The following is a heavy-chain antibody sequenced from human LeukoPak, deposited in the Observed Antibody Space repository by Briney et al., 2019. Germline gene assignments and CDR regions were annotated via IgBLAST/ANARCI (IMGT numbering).Heavy chain of an antibody. Sequence: SETLSLTCTVSGGSIRNYYWSWIRQPAGKGLEWIGRIYSSGSTNYNPSLKSRVTMSVDTSKNQFSLKLSSMTAADTALYYCARGLMGGYPHFDYWGQGTLVTVSS. V-gene: IGHV4-4*07. J-gene: IGHJ4*02. D-gene: IGHD3-22*01. CDR2: IYSSGST. CDR1: GGSIRNYY. CDR3: ARGLMGGYPHFDY.